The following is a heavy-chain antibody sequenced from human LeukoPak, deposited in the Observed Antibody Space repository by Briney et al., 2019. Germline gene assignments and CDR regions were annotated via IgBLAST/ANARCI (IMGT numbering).Heavy chain of an antibody. V-gene: IGHV3-33*01. CDR2: IWYDGSNK. CDR1: GFTFSSYG. D-gene: IGHD6-25*01. Sequence: PGRSLRLSCAASGFTFSSYGMHWVRQAPGKGLEWVAVIWYDGSNKYYADSVKGRFTISRDNSKNTLYLQMNSLRAEDTAVYYCARAYSSVPFDYWGQGTLVTVSS. J-gene: IGHJ4*02. CDR3: ARAYSSVPFDY.